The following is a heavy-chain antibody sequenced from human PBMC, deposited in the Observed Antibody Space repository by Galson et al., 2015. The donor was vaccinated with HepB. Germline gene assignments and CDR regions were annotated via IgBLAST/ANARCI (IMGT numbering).Heavy chain of an antibody. Sequence: SLRLSCAASGFTFNTFAMNWVRQAPGKGLEWVSSIGGGPTFYADSVKGRFTISRDDSKNTVYLQMNSLRAEDTAVYYCAKDAVSFNGVYDAHDIWGQGTMVTVS. CDR1: GFTFNTFA. CDR2: IGGGPT. V-gene: IGHV3-23*01. CDR3: AKDAVSFNGVYDAHDI. D-gene: IGHD2-8*01. J-gene: IGHJ3*02.